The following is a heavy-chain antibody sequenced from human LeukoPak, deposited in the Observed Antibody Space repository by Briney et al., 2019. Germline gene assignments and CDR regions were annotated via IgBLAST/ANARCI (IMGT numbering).Heavy chain of an antibody. CDR1: GFTFGDYA. J-gene: IGHJ3*02. CDR2: IRSKAYGGTT. V-gene: IGHV3-49*04. Sequence: GGSLRLSCTASGFTFGDYAMSWVRQAPGKGLEWVGFIRSKAYGGTTEYAASVKGRFTISRDDSKSIAYLQMYSLKTEDTAVYYCTRGLDAFDIWGQGTMVTVSS. CDR3: TRGLDAFDI.